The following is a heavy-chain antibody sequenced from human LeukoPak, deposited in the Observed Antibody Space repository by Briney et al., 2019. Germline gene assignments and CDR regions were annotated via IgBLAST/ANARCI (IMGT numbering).Heavy chain of an antibody. CDR3: AKDAATFRPYSVVRGAPTDY. V-gene: IGHV3-23*01. Sequence: GGSLRLSCAASGFTFSSYAMSWVRQAPGKGLEWVSAISGSGGSTYYADSVKGRFTISRDNSKNTLYLQMNSLRAEDTAVYYCAKDAATFRPYSVVRGAPTDYWGRGTLVTVSS. D-gene: IGHD3-10*01. CDR1: GFTFSSYA. J-gene: IGHJ4*02. CDR2: ISGSGGST.